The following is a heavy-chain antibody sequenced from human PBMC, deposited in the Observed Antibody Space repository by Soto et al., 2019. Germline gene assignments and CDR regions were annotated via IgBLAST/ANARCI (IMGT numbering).Heavy chain of an antibody. V-gene: IGHV4-34*01. J-gene: IGHJ3*02. Sequence: SETLSLTCAVYGGSFSGYYWSWIRQPPGKGLEWIGEINHSGSTNYNPSLKSRVTISVDRAKNQFSLKLSSVTAADTAVYYCARGVIVATIYSAFDIWGQGTMVTVSS. CDR2: INHSGST. CDR3: ARGVIVATIYSAFDI. CDR1: GGSFSGYY. D-gene: IGHD5-12*01.